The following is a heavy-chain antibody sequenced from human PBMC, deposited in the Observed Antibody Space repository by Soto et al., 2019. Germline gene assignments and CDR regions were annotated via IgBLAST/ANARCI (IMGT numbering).Heavy chain of an antibody. CDR3: TKSGYYYGLDV. D-gene: IGHD3-10*01. V-gene: IGHV3-15*01. Sequence: GGSLRLSCAASGFTFSNAWISWVRQAPGKGLEWVGRIKSKTDGGTIDYAAPVKGRFTISRDDSKNTLYLQMNSLKIEDTAVYYCTKSGYYYGLDVWGQGTTVTVSS. J-gene: IGHJ6*02. CDR2: IKSKTDGGTI. CDR1: GFTFSNAW.